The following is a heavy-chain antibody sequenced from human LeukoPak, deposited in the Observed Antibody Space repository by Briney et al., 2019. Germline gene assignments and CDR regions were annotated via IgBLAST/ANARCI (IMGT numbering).Heavy chain of an antibody. Sequence: GGSLRLSCAAFGFTFSIYAMSWVRQAPGKGLEWVSAISGSGGSTYYADSVKGRFTISRDNSKNTLYLQMNSLRAEDTAVYYCAKDLAPHDYGDYGRAFDIWGQGTMVTVSS. V-gene: IGHV3-23*01. D-gene: IGHD4-17*01. CDR3: AKDLAPHDYGDYGRAFDI. CDR1: GFTFSIYA. CDR2: ISGSGGST. J-gene: IGHJ3*02.